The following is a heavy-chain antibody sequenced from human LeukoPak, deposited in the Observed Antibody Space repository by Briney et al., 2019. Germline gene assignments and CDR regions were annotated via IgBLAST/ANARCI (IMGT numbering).Heavy chain of an antibody. V-gene: IGHV4-4*09. Sequence: SETLSLTCTVSRGSISIHSWSWDRQPPGKGLEWIGYMYSGGSLSYNPSLKSRVTISLDTSKNQFSLELSSVTAADTAVYYCASSRPVVLPGRTYYSYYYYMDVWGKGTAVTVSS. CDR2: MYSGGSL. CDR1: RGSISIHS. D-gene: IGHD2-2*01. J-gene: IGHJ6*03. CDR3: ASSRPVVLPGRTYYSYYYYMDV.